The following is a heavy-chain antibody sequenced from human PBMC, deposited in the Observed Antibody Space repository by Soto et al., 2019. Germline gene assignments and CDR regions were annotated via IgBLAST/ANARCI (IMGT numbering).Heavy chain of an antibody. CDR3: ANYYGSGSPRGRFDY. CDR2: ISGSGGST. Sequence: EVQLLESGGGLVQPGGSLRLSCAASGFTFSSYAMSWVRQAPGKGLEWVSAISGSGGSTYYADSVKGRFTISSDNSKNTLYLQMNSLRAEDTAVYYCANYYGSGSPRGRFDYWGQGTLVTVSS. V-gene: IGHV3-23*01. CDR1: GFTFSSYA. J-gene: IGHJ4*02. D-gene: IGHD3-10*01.